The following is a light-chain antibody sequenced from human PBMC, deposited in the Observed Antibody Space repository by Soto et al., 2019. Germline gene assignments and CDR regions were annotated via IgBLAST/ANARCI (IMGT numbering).Light chain of an antibody. V-gene: IGKV3-11*01. J-gene: IGKJ5*01. CDR3: QQRSNWPPIT. CDR1: QSVSGY. Sequence: EMVLTVSPGTLSLSPEERATLACRASQSVSGYLAWYQQKPGQAPRLLIYDISNRATGIPARFSGGGSGTDFTLTIDNLEPEDFAIYYCQQRSNWPPITFGQGTRLEIK. CDR2: DIS.